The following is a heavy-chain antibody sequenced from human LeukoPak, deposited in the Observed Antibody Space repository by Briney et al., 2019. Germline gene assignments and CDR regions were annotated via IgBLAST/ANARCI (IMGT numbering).Heavy chain of an antibody. D-gene: IGHD6-13*01. J-gene: IGHJ4*02. Sequence: SETLSLTCTVSGGSISTSSYYWAWIRQPPGKGLEWIGSISYSGSTYYNPSLKSRVTVSVDTSKNQFSLKLTYVTAADTAVYYCARLDGRWYLFPDYWRQGTLVTVSS. CDR1: GGSISTSSYY. CDR2: ISYSGST. CDR3: ARLDGRWYLFPDY. V-gene: IGHV4-39*01.